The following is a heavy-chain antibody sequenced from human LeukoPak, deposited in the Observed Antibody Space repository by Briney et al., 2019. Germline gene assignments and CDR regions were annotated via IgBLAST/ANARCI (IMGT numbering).Heavy chain of an antibody. Sequence: ASVKVSCKASGYTFISYGISWVRQAPGQGLEWMGGIIPIFGTANYAQKLQGRVTMTTDTSTSTAYMELRSLRSDDTAVYYCASSIPGIAAAGTRGLGAFDIWGQGTMVTVSS. CDR3: ASSIPGIAAAGTRGLGAFDI. J-gene: IGHJ3*02. CDR1: GYTFISYG. CDR2: IIPIFGTA. D-gene: IGHD6-13*01. V-gene: IGHV1-18*01.